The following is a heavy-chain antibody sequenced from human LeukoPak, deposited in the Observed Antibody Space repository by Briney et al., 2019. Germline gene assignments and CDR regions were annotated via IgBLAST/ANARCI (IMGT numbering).Heavy chain of an antibody. D-gene: IGHD2-8*02. J-gene: IGHJ3*02. V-gene: IGHV4-61*02. Sequence: SETMSLTCTVSGGSISSGSYYWSWIRQPAGKGLEWIGRIYTSGSTNYNPSLKSRVTISVDTSKNQFSLKLSSVTAADTAVYYCAVLGVYALVSSDAFDIWGQGTMVTVSS. CDR1: GGSISSGSYY. CDR2: IYTSGST. CDR3: AVLGVYALVSSDAFDI.